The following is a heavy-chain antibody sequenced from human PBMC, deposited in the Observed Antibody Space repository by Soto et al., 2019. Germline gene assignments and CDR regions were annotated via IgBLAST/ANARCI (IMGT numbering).Heavy chain of an antibody. J-gene: IGHJ4*02. V-gene: IGHV3-21*01. CDR1: GFTFSSYS. CDR3: ARFRGGYYFDY. Sequence: EVQLVESGGGLVKPGGSLRLSCAASGFTFSSYSMNWVRQAPGKGLEWVSSISSSSSYIYYADSVKGRFTISRDNAKNSRYLQMNSLRAEDTAVYYCARFRGGYYFDYWGQGTLVTVSS. D-gene: IGHD2-15*01. CDR2: ISSSSSYI.